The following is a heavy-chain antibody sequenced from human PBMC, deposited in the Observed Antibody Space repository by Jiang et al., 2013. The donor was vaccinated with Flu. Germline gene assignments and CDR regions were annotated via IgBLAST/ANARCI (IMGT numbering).Heavy chain of an antibody. CDR2: IKSNTDGGTT. CDR1: GFTFSNAW. CDR3: TTDKLTGVY. J-gene: IGHJ4*02. Sequence: VQLVESGGGLVKPGGSLRLSCAASGFTFSNAWMSWVRQAPGKGLEWVGRIKSNTDGGTTDYAAPVKGRFTISRDDSKNTLYLQMNSLKTEDTAVYYCTTDKLTGVYWGQGTLVTVSS. V-gene: IGHV3-15*01. D-gene: IGHD4-23*01.